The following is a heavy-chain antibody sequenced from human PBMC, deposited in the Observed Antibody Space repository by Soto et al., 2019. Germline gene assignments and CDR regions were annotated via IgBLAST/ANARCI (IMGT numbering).Heavy chain of an antibody. Sequence: QVQLVESGGGVVQPGRSLRLSCAASGFTFSSYAMHWVRQAPGKGLEWVAVISYDGSNKYYADSVKGRFTISRDNSKNXLFXPVNSLSAADTAVSYCARGPSLHPISAAGNNWFDPWGQGPLVTVSS. V-gene: IGHV3-30-3*01. CDR3: ARGPSLHPISAAGNNWFDP. CDR2: ISYDGSNK. D-gene: IGHD6-13*01. CDR1: GFTFSSYA. J-gene: IGHJ5*02.